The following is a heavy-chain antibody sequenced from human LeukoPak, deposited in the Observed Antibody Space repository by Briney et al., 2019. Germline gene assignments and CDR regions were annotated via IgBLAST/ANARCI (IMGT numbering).Heavy chain of an antibody. CDR1: GYSFTDYY. CDR3: ARDLGSGWYKLPYDY. J-gene: IGHJ4*02. D-gene: IGHD6-19*01. V-gene: IGHV1-2*02. CDR2: INPASGGT. Sequence: ASVRVSCKASGYSFTDYYIHWVRQAPGQGLEWMGWINPASGGTKYAQKFQGRVTMTKDTSISTAYMELSRLRSDDTAVYYCARDLGSGWYKLPYDYWGQGTLVTVSS.